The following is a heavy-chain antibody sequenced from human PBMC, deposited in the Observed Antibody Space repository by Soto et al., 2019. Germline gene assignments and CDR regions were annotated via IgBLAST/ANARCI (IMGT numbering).Heavy chain of an antibody. V-gene: IGHV3-11*01. CDR3: VRDLQWFQYSKKYNMDV. D-gene: IGHD3-22*01. Sequence: GGSLRLSCAASGFTFSHYYMTWIRQAPGKGLEWVSHISSSGSDVYYGDSVRGRFTISRDNAENLLFLQMNGLRGDDTAVYYCVRDLQWFQYSKKYNMDVWGQGTTVTVSS. CDR1: GFTFSHYY. CDR2: ISSSGSDV. J-gene: IGHJ6*02.